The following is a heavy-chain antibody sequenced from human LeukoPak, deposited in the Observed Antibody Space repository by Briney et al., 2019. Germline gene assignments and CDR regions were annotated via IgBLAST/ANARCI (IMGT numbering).Heavy chain of an antibody. J-gene: IGHJ6*03. CDR2: IKPNSGAT. V-gene: IGHV1-2*02. CDR1: GYTFTDYY. D-gene: IGHD2-2*01. Sequence: ASVKVSCKASGYTFTDYYMQWVRRAPGEGLEWMGWIKPNSGATNYAQKFQDRGTMTRDTSISTADMELSRLRSDDTAVYYCTREGEVVPAAKPPPLHYYYYYMDVWGKGTTVTVSS. CDR3: TREGEVVPAAKPPPLHYYYYYMDV.